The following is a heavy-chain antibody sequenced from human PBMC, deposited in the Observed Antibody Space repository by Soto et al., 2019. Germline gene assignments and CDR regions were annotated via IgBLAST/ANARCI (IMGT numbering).Heavy chain of an antibody. J-gene: IGHJ4*02. CDR2: IYKTGST. CDR1: GDSISSYY. Sequence: VQLQESGPGLVQPSETLSLTCTVSGDSISSYYWSWLRQPPGKGLEWIGYIYKTGSTNYNPSLESRVSISLDTSNNRFSLKMNSVTATDTAVYYCATEANRQGVVVFEYWGQGSLVTVSS. CDR3: ATEANRQGVVVFEY. D-gene: IGHD2-15*01. V-gene: IGHV4-59*01.